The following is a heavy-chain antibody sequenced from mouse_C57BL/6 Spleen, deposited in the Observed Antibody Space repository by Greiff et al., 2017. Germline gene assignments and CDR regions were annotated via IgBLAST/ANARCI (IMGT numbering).Heavy chain of an antibody. CDR2: INPSSGYT. D-gene: IGHD3-2*02. CDR3: AREDSSGPFDY. V-gene: IGHV1-4*01. CDR1: GYTFTSYT. Sequence: VQLQQSGAELARPGASVKMSCKASGYTFTSYTMHWVKQRPGQGLEWIGYINPSSGYTKYNQKFKDKSTLTAEKSSSPAYMQLSSLTSEDSAVYYCAREDSSGPFDYWGQGTTLTVSS. J-gene: IGHJ2*01.